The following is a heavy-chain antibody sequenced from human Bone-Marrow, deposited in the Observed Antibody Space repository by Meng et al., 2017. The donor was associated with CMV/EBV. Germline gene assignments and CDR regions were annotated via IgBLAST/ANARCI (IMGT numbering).Heavy chain of an antibody. CDR3: ARDKIAVRPGWFDP. CDR2: ISVYNGNT. Sequence: QVQLEPSGSEVKKTGASAQVSCKASGYMFNTYGISWVRQAPGQGLEWMGWISVYNGNTKYAQTVQGRVTMTTDTSTSTVYMELTSLRSDDTAVYYCARDKIAVRPGWFDPWGQGTLVTVSS. CDR1: GYMFNTYG. D-gene: IGHD6-6*01. V-gene: IGHV1-18*01. J-gene: IGHJ5*02.